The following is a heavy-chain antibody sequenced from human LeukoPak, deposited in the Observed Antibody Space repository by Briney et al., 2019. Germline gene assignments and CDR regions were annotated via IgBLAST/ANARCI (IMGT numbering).Heavy chain of an antibody. CDR2: TSYDGSNK. D-gene: IGHD3-22*01. CDR3: AKVRSYYYDSSGYYFDY. CDR1: GFTFSSYG. Sequence: GGSLRLSCAASGFTFSSYGMHWVRQAPGKGLEWVAVTSYDGSNKYYADSVKGRFTISRDNSKNTLYLQMNSLRAEDTAVYYCAKVRSYYYDSSGYYFDYWGQGTLVTVSS. J-gene: IGHJ4*02. V-gene: IGHV3-30*18.